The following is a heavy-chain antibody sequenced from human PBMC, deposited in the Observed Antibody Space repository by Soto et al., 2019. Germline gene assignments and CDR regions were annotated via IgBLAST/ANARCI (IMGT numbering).Heavy chain of an antibody. D-gene: IGHD2-15*01. J-gene: IGHJ6*02. Sequence: ASVKVSCKASGGTFSSYAISWVRQAPGQGLEWMGGIIPIFGTANYAQKFQGRVTITADESTSTAYMELSSLRSEDTAVYYCARRVVAAISYYYYYGMDVWGQGTTVTVSS. CDR2: IIPIFGTA. CDR3: ARRVVAAISYYYYYGMDV. V-gene: IGHV1-69*13. CDR1: GGTFSSYA.